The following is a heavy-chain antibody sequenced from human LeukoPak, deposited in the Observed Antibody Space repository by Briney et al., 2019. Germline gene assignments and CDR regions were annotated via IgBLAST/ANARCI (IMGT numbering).Heavy chain of an antibody. J-gene: IGHJ4*02. D-gene: IGHD2-2*01. V-gene: IGHV3-74*01. CDR3: ARDLHCSSTSCYDISFDY. CDR2: INSDGSST. Sequence: GGSLRLSCAASGFTFSSYWMHWVRQAPGKGLVWVSRINSDGSSTSYADSVKGRFTISRDNAKNTLYLQMNSLRAEDTAVYYCARDLHCSSTSCYDISFDYWGQGTLVTVSS. CDR1: GFTFSSYW.